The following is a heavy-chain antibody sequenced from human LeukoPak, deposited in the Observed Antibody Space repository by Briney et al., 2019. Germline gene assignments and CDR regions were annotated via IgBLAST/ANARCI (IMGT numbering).Heavy chain of an antibody. Sequence: GGSLRLSCAASGFTFSSYAMSWVRQAPGKGLEWVSAISGSGGSTYYADSVKGRFTISRDNSKNTLYLQMNNLRAEDTAVFCCAREVLLGGFDPWGQGTLVTVSS. CDR1: GFTFSSYA. V-gene: IGHV3-23*01. CDR2: ISGSGGST. J-gene: IGHJ5*02. D-gene: IGHD3-10*01. CDR3: AREVLLGGFDP.